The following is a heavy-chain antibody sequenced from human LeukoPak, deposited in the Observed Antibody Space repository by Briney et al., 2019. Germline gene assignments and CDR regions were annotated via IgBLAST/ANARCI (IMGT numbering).Heavy chain of an antibody. CDR2: ISDSGGRT. CDR3: AKRGVVIRVILVGFHKEAYYFDS. J-gene: IGHJ4*02. D-gene: IGHD3-22*01. CDR1: GITLSNYG. V-gene: IGHV3-23*01. Sequence: GGSLRLSCAVSGITLSNYGMSCVRQAPGKGLEWVVGISDSGGRTNYADSVKGRFTISRDNPKNTLYLQMNSLRAEDTAVYFCAKRGVVIRVILVGFHKEAYYFDSWGQGALVTVSS.